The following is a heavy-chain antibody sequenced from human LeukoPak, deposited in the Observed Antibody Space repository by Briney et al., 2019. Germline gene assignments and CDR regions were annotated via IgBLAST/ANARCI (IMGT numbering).Heavy chain of an antibody. J-gene: IGHJ4*02. CDR2: ISWNSANI. Sequence: GASLRLSCAASGFTFADYGMHWVRQAPGKGLEWVSSISWNSANIAYADSVKGRFTISRDNARNSLYLQMNSLRAEDMALYYCAKGGCSSITCCTNCWGQGTLVTVSS. V-gene: IGHV3-9*03. D-gene: IGHD2-2*01. CDR1: GFTFADYG. CDR3: AKGGCSSITCCTNC.